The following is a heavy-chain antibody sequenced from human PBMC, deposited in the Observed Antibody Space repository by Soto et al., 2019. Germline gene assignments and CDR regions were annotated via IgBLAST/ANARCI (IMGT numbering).Heavy chain of an antibody. CDR1: GYTLTTNY. J-gene: IGHJ4*02. Sequence: GASVKVSCKASGYTLTTNYIHWVRQAPGQGLERMGKFSPNTITETYAQSFQGRVTMTRDSFTTSVYMELSSLRPEDTAVYYCARGLGSCANGICQIFDYWGQGTLVTVSS. CDR2: FSPNTITE. V-gene: IGHV1-46*01. CDR3: ARGLGSCANGICQIFDY. D-gene: IGHD2-8*01.